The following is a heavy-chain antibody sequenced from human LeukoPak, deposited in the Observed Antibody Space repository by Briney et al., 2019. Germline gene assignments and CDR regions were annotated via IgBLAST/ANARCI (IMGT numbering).Heavy chain of an antibody. D-gene: IGHD3-10*01. CDR3: AREGITMVRGALDY. CDR1: GFTFSSYG. J-gene: IGHJ4*02. Sequence: PGGSLRLSCAASGFTFSSYGMHWVRQAPGKGLEWVAVISYDGSNKYYADSVKGRFTISRDNSKNTLYLQMNSLRAEDTAVYYCAREGITMVRGALDYWGQGTLVTVSS. CDR2: ISYDGSNK. V-gene: IGHV3-30*03.